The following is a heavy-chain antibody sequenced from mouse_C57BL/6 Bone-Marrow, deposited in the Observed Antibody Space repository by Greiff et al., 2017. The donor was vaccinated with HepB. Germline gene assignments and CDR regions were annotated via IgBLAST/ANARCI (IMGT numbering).Heavy chain of an antibody. CDR3: ARRGVVAPYAMDY. Sequence: EVQLVESGGDLVKPGGSLKLSCAASGFTFSSYGMSWVRQTPDKRLEWVATISSGGSYTYYPDSVKGRFTISRDNAKNTLYLQMSSLKSEDTAMYYCARRGVVAPYAMDYWGQGTSVTVSS. CDR1: GFTFSSYG. J-gene: IGHJ4*01. CDR2: ISSGGSYT. D-gene: IGHD1-1*01. V-gene: IGHV5-6*01.